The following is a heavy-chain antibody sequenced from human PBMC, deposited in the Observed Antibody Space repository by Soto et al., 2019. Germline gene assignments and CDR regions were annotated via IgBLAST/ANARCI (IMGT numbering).Heavy chain of an antibody. CDR2: INAGNGNT. V-gene: IGHV1-3*01. CDR3: ARGTPVFFDY. J-gene: IGHJ4*02. CDR1: GYTFTSYA. Sequence: ASVKVSCKASGYTFTSYAIHWVRQAPGQRLEWMGWINAGNGNTKYSQKFQGRVTITRDTSASTAYMELSSLRSDDTAVYYCARGTPVFFDYWGQDTLITVSS. D-gene: IGHD1-7*01.